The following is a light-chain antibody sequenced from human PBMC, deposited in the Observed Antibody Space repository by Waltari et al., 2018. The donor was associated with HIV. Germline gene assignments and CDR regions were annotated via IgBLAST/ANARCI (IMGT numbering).Light chain of an antibody. V-gene: IGLV2-11*01. CDR3: CSYAGSFTLI. CDR2: DVT. CDR1: SRDVGGYYY. J-gene: IGLJ2*01. Sequence: QSALTHPRSVSGSPGQSVTISCTGTSRDVGGYYYVSWYHHHPGKAPKLLIYDVTKRPSGVPDRFSGSKSGNTASLTISGLQAEDEADYHCCSYAGSFTLIFGGGTTVTVL.